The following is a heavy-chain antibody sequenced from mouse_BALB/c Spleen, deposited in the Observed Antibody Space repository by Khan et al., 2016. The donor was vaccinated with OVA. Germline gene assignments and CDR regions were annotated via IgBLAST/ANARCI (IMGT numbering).Heavy chain of an antibody. CDR1: GFNIKDYY. J-gene: IGHJ3*01. Sequence: VQLQQSGAELVGPGALVKLSCKASGFNIKDYYILWVKQRPEQGLEWIAWIDPENGNAIYDPKFQAKASITADTSSNTAYLQLSSLTSEDTAVYYCARRGYGNYWFAYWGQGTLVTVSA. CDR2: IDPENGNA. D-gene: IGHD2-1*01. CDR3: ARRGYGNYWFAY. V-gene: IGHV14-1*02.